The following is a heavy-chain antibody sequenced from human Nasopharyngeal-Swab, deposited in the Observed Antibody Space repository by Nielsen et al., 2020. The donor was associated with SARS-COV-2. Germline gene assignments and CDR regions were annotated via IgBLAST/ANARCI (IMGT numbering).Heavy chain of an antibody. Sequence: SLKISCSASGFNCTSYAIHCVRQPPGKGLEWVAVVSYDGTNTFYADSVKGRFAISRDNPKSTVSLQMNSLRSEDTAVYYCAKDRGGRSLDSWGQGTLVTVSS. CDR3: AKDRGGRSLDS. CDR2: VSYDGTNT. V-gene: IGHV3-30-3*02. J-gene: IGHJ4*02. CDR1: GFNCTSYA. D-gene: IGHD3-16*01.